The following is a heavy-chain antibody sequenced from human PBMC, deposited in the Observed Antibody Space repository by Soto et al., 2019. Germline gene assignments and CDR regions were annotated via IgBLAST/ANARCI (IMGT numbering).Heavy chain of an antibody. V-gene: IGHV3-23*01. D-gene: IGHD6-13*01. J-gene: IGHJ4*02. Sequence: LRLSCAASGFTFSSYAMSWVRQAPGKGLEWVSAISGSGGSTYYADSVKGRFTISRDNSKNTLYLQMNSLRAEDTAVYYCAKGSSSYSSSWFDYWGQGTLVTVSS. CDR2: ISGSGGST. CDR3: AKGSSSYSSSWFDY. CDR1: GFTFSSYA.